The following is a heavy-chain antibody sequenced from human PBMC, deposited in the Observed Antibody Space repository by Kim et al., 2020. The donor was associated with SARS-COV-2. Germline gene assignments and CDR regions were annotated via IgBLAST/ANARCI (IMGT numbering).Heavy chain of an antibody. V-gene: IGHV4-39*07. CDR1: GGSISSSSYY. CDR2: IHYSGST. Sequence: SETLSLTCTVSGGSISSSSYYWGWIRQPPGKGLEWIGSIHYSGSTYYNPSLKSRVTISVDTSNNQFSLRLSSVTAADTAGYYCARGGGFGELLPMDVWG. J-gene: IGHJ6*02. D-gene: IGHD3-10*01. CDR3: ARGGGFGELLPMDV.